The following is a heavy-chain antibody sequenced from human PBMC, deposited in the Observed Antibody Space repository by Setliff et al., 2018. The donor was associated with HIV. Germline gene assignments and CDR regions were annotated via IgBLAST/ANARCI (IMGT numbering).Heavy chain of an antibody. D-gene: IGHD6-19*01. V-gene: IGHV3-7*03. J-gene: IGHJ6*03. CDR1: GFTFSGHW. Sequence: GGSLRLSCAASGFTFSGHWMTWVRQAPGKGLESVANINQLGSERYYVDSVKGRFTISRDNAKNSLFLQMNSLRVDDTAVYYCARAAGYTGGWGYGATSEGYMDVWGKGTTVTVSS. CDR2: INQLGSER. CDR3: ARAAGYTGGWGYGATSEGYMDV.